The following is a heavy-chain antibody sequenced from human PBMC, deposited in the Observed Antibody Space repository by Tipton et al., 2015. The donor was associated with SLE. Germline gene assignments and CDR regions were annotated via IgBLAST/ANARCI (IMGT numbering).Heavy chain of an antibody. CDR3: AVAGLGGSFHI. D-gene: IGHD3-16*01. CDR1: GGSISKSSHY. V-gene: IGHV4-39*07. J-gene: IGHJ3*02. CDR2: VYFSGVT. Sequence: TLSLTCTVSGGSISKSSHYWGWIRQPPGKGLEWIGSVYFSGVTYYNPSLKSRVSILVDTSKNQFSLKLTSVTAAETAMYYCAVAGLGGSFHIWGQGTLVTVSS.